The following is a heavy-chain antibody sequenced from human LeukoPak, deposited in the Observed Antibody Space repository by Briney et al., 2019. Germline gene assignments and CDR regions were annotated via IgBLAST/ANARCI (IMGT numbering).Heavy chain of an antibody. Sequence: SETLSLTCTVSGGSISSYYWSWIRQPPGKGLEWIGCIYYSGSTNYNPSLKSRVTISVDTSKNQFSLKLSSVTAADTAVYYCAGITIFGVVMGDNWFDPWGQGTLVTVSS. CDR2: IYYSGST. J-gene: IGHJ5*02. V-gene: IGHV4-59*01. D-gene: IGHD3-3*01. CDR3: AGITIFGVVMGDNWFDP. CDR1: GGSISSYY.